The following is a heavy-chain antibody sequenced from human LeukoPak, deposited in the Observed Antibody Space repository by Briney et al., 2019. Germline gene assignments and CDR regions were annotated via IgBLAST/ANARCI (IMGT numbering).Heavy chain of an antibody. D-gene: IGHD2/OR15-2a*01. CDR3: ARGLHGVIIVYYYYVMDV. Sequence: SETLSLTCTVSGASISSYYWSWIRQPPGKGLEWIGEINHSGGSTNYNPTFKSRAAISLDTSKNQFSLRLSSVTAADTAVYYCARGLHGVIIVYYYYVMDVWGQGTTVTVSS. V-gene: IGHV4-34*01. CDR2: INHSGGST. J-gene: IGHJ6*02. CDR1: GASISSYY.